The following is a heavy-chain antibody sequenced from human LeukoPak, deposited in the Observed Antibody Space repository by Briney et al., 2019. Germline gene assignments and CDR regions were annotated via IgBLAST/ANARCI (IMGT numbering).Heavy chain of an antibody. CDR1: GFTFSDYA. CDR3: AKNPYGSGSSSFYFDH. J-gene: IGHJ4*02. CDR2: GSDDGSRT. Sequence: GGSLRLSCTASGFTFSDYAMSWVRQAPGKGLEGVSTGSDDGSRTYFADSLQGRVTISRDNSKNTLYLQMNSLRAEDTAVYYCAKNPYGSGSSSFYFDHWGQGTLVTVSS. V-gene: IGHV3-23*01. D-gene: IGHD3-10*01.